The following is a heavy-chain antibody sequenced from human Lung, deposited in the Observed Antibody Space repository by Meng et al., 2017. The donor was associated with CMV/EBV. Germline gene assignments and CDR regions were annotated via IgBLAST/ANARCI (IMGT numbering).Heavy chain of an antibody. D-gene: IGHD2-15*01. V-gene: IGHV3-7*01. CDR2: IGRDGSET. CDR1: GFTLSSYW. CDR3: ARYFCESGSCFIDY. J-gene: IGHJ4*01. Sequence: GGSLRLSCATSGFTLSSYWMSWVRQAPGKGLEWLAKIGRDGSETDYVDSLEGRFTISRDNAKNSLYLQMNSLRAEDTAVYYCARYFCESGSCFIDYWGHGXLVTVSS.